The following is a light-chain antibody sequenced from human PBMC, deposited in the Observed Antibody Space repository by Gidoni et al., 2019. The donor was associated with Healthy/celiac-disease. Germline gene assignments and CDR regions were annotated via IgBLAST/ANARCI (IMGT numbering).Light chain of an antibody. CDR3: QQYYSTPWT. CDR1: QSVLYSANNKNY. V-gene: IGKV4-1*01. Sequence: DIVMTQSPDSLAVSLGERATINCKSSQSVLYSANNKNYLAWYQQRPGQPPKLLIYWASTRESGVPDRCSGSGSGTDFTLTISGLQAEDVAVYYCQQYYSTPWTFGQSTKVEIK. J-gene: IGKJ1*01. CDR2: WAS.